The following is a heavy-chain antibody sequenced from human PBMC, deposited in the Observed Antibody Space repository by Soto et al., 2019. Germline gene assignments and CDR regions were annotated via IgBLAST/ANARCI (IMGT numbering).Heavy chain of an antibody. CDR1: SGAFRGYY. V-gene: IGHV4-34*01. J-gene: IGHJ4*02. CDR3: ARTYSSRWSPFDY. D-gene: IGHD6-13*01. CDR2: INQSGST. Sequence: WGTLSLACAVCSGAFRGYYWRWIRQPPGKGLEWIGEINQSGSTNYNPSLKSRVTISVDTSKNQFSLKLSSVTAADTAVYYCARTYSSRWSPFDYWGQGTLVTVS.